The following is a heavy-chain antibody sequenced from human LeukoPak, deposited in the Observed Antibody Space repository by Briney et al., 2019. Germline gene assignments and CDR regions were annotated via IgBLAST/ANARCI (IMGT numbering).Heavy chain of an antibody. V-gene: IGHV4-59*01. CDR1: GGSISNYY. CDR3: ARGVNWIDP. CDR2: ISYSAIT. J-gene: IGHJ5*02. Sequence: SETLSLTCTVSGGSISNYYWSWIRQPPGKGLEWIGYISYSAITNYNPSLKSRVTISIDTSKNQFPLRLSSVTAADTAVYYCARGVNWIDPWGQGALVTVSS. D-gene: IGHD3-16*01.